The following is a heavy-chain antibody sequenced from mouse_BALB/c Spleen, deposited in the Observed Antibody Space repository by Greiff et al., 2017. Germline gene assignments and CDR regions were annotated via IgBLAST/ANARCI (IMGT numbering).Heavy chain of an antibody. Sequence: VQLQQSGPELVKPGASVKIPCKASGYTFTDYNMDWVKQSHGKSLEWIGDINPNNGGTIYNQKFKGKATLTVDKSSSTAYMELRSLTSEDTAVYYCARRRITTVVAFDYWGQGTTLTVSS. CDR1: GYTFTDYN. V-gene: IGHV1-18*01. CDR2: INPNNGGT. D-gene: IGHD1-1*01. CDR3: ARRRITTVVAFDY. J-gene: IGHJ2*01.